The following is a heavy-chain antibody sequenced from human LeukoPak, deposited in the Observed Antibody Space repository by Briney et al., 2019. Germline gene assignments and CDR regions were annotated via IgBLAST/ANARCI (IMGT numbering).Heavy chain of an antibody. J-gene: IGHJ5*02. CDR2: INNDGSST. CDR1: GFTFSNYW. Sequence: GGSLRLSCAASGFTFSNYWMHWVRQAPGKGLVWVSRINNDGSSTSYADSVKGRFTISRDNAKNTLYLQMNSLRVEDTGIYYCVRAKYGSGSGWGCFDPWGQGTLVTVSS. D-gene: IGHD3-10*01. CDR3: VRAKYGSGSGWGCFDP. V-gene: IGHV3-74*01.